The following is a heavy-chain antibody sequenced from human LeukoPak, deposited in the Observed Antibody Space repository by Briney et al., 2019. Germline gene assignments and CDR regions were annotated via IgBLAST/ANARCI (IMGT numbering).Heavy chain of an antibody. Sequence: GRSLRLSCAASGFTFDDYAMHWVQQAPGKGLEWVSGISWNSGSIGYADSVKGRFTISRDNAKNSLYLQMNSLRAEDTALYYCAKDFKPYYYDSSGYYYGTSYWGQGTLVTVSS. CDR2: ISWNSGSI. CDR1: GFTFDDYA. V-gene: IGHV3-9*01. CDR3: AKDFKPYYYDSSGYYYGTSY. J-gene: IGHJ4*02. D-gene: IGHD3-22*01.